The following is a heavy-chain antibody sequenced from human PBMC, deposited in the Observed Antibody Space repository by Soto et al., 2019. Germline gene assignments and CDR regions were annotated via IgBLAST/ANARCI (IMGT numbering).Heavy chain of an antibody. J-gene: IGHJ6*02. D-gene: IGHD1-26*01. CDR2: IIPIFGTA. V-gene: IGHV1-69*01. CDR3: ARGSSPKDGMDV. CDR1: GGTFSSYA. Sequence: VKVSCKASGGTFSSYAISWVRQAPGQGLEWMGGIIPIFGTANYAQKFQGRVTITADESTSTAYMELSSLRSEDTAVYYCARGSSPKDGMDVWGQGTTVTVSS.